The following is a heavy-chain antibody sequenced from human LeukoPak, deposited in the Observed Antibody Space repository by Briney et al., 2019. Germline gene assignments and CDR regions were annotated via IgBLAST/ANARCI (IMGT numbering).Heavy chain of an antibody. J-gene: IGHJ4*02. CDR3: ARAISAGSPITASDC. CDR2: INPNSDST. V-gene: IGHV1-2*02. D-gene: IGHD2-15*01. Sequence: ASVKVSCKTSGYTFTAYYMHWVRQAPGQGLEWMGWINPNSDSTNFAQNFQGRVTMTSDTSISTAYMELSRLRSDDTAVYYCARAISAGSPITASDCWGQGTLVTVSS. CDR1: GYTFTAYY.